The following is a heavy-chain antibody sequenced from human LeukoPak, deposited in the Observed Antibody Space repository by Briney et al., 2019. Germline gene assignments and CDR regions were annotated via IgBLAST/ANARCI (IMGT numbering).Heavy chain of an antibody. CDR3: ARLIVTMVRGVIRRGWFDP. CDR1: GYSISNGYY. J-gene: IGHJ5*02. Sequence: SETLSLTCTVSGYSISNGYYWGWIRQPPGKGLEWIGYIYYSGSTNYNPSLKSRVTISVDTSKNQFSLKLSSVTAADTAVYYCARLIVTMVRGVIRRGWFDPWGQGTLVTVSS. CDR2: IYYSGST. D-gene: IGHD3-10*01. V-gene: IGHV4-38-2*02.